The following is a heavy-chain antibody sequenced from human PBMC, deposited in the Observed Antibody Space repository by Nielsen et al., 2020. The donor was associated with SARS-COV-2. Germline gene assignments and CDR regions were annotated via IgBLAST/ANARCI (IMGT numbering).Heavy chain of an antibody. V-gene: IGHV3-21*01. CDR1: GFTFSSYS. J-gene: IGHJ6*03. CDR2: ISSSSSYI. D-gene: IGHD3-3*01. CDR3: ARGGSRGFLTYYYYMDV. Sequence: GGSLRLSCAASGFTFSSYSMNWVRQAPGKGLEWVSSISSSSSYIYYADSVKGRFTISRDNAKNSLYLQMNSLRAEDTAVYYCARGGSRGFLTYYYYMDVWGKGTTVTVSS.